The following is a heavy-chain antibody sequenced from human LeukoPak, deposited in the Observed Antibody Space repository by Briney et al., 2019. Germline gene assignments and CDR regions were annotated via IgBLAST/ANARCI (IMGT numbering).Heavy chain of an antibody. V-gene: IGHV4-39*07. CDR1: GGSFRSSSIYY. D-gene: IGHD3-10*01. CDR3: ARLRLLWFGELFIQEGCFDP. Sequence: PSETLSLPCTVSGGSFRSSSIYYWGAGCQPPGGGGGRGGSVYYSGNTNYSPPLKSRLPISLDTSKNQFSLKLSSVTAADTAVYYCARLRLLWFGELFIQEGCFDPWGQGPLVTVSS. CDR2: VYYSGNT. J-gene: IGHJ5*02.